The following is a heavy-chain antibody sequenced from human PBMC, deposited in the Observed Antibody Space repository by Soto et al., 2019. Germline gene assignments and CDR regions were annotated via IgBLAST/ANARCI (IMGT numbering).Heavy chain of an antibody. CDR1: GFTFTRYS. CDR3: ARESEDLTSNFDY. V-gene: IGHV3-21*06. J-gene: IGHJ4*02. Sequence: PGESLRLSCAASGFTFTRYSMNWVRQAPGKGLEWVSSISSTTNYIYYGDSMEGRFTISRDNAKNSLYLEMNSLRAEDTTVYYCARESEDLTSNFDYWGQGTLVTVSS. CDR2: ISSTTNYI.